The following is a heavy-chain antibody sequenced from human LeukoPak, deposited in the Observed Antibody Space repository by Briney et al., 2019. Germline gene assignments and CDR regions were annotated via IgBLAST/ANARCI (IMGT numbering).Heavy chain of an antibody. Sequence: SETLSLTCTVSGGSISSSSYYWGWIRQPPGKGLEWIGSIYYSGSTYYNPSLKSRVTISVDTSKNQFSLKLSSVTAADTAVYYCARDFSRYSSSWYPKYFQHWGQGTLVTVSS. CDR3: ARDFSRYSSSWYPKYFQH. J-gene: IGHJ1*01. CDR2: IYYSGST. V-gene: IGHV4-39*02. D-gene: IGHD6-13*01. CDR1: GGSISSSSYY.